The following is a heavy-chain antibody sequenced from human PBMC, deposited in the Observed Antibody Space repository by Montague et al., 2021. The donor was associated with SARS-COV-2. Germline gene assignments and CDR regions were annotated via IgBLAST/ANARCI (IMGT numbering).Heavy chain of an antibody. D-gene: IGHD2-15*01. V-gene: IGHV4-59*01. CDR1: GGSTSNDY. Sequence: SETLSLTCSVSGGSTSNDYWTWIRQSPGKGLQWIGYIFYTGSKKFNPSLKTRVSMSLDASKNHFSLRLSAVTAADTARYYCARAQNICFIANCVNYFDLWGLGALVTVSS. CDR2: IFYTGSK. J-gene: IGHJ4*02. CDR3: ARAQNICFIANCVNYFDL.